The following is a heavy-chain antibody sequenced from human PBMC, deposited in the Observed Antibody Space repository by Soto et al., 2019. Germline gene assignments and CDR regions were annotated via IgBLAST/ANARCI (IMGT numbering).Heavy chain of an antibody. CDR1: GGSVSNKTYY. D-gene: IGHD4-17*01. CDR3: ARTTAVPNTLRSRYFFDY. V-gene: IGHV4-61*01. CDR2: VYYSGTT. J-gene: IGHJ4*02. Sequence: SETLSLTCSVSGGSVSNKTYYWSWIRQPPGKRLEWIGYVYYSGTTNYNPSLKSRVTISVDLPKNQFSPRLSSVTTADTALYYCARTTAVPNTLRSRYFFDYWGQGTLVTVSS.